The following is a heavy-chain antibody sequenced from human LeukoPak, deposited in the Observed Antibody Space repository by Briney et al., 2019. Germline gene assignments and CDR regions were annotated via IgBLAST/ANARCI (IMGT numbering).Heavy chain of an antibody. D-gene: IGHD2-21*01. CDR1: GGTFSSYT. CDR3: ARSDGLLGAFDI. Sequence: ASVKVSCKASGGTFSSYTINWVRQAPGRGLEWMGRIIPILGIANYAQKFQGRVTITADKSTSTAYMELSSLRSEDTAVYYCARSDGLLGAFDIWGQGTMVTVSS. J-gene: IGHJ3*02. V-gene: IGHV1-69*02. CDR2: IIPILGIA.